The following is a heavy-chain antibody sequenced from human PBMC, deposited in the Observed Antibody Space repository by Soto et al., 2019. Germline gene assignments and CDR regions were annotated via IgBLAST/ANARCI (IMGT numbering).Heavy chain of an antibody. CDR2: IIPILGIA. Sequence: QVQLVQSGAEVKKPGSSVKVSCKASGGTFSSYTISWVRQAPGQGLEWMGRIIPILGIANYAQKFQGRVTITADKSTSTAYMELSSLRSEDTAVYYCARGQACGGDCYSDAFDIWGQGTMVTVSS. D-gene: IGHD2-21*02. J-gene: IGHJ3*02. V-gene: IGHV1-69*02. CDR3: ARGQACGGDCYSDAFDI. CDR1: GGTFSSYT.